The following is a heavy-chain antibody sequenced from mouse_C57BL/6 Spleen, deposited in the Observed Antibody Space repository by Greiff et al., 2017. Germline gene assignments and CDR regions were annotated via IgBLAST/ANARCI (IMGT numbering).Heavy chain of an antibody. J-gene: IGHJ4*01. CDR1: GYTFTSYW. CDR2: IHPNSGST. V-gene: IGHV1-64*01. D-gene: IGHD1-1*02. Sequence: VQLQQSGAELVKPGASVKLSCKASGYTFTSYWMHWVKQRPGQGLEWIGMIHPNSGSTNYNEKFKSKATLTVDKSSSTAYMQLNSLTSEDSAVYYGAETYGYAMDDWGQGTSVTVSS. CDR3: AETYGYAMDD.